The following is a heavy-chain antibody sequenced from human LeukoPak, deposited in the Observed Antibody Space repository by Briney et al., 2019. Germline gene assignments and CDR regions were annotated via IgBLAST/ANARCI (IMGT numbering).Heavy chain of an antibody. CDR2: ISAYNGNT. Sequence: ASVKVSSKASRDTFTDDGISCVREAPGQGLECMGWISAYNGNTNSAQTLQGRVTITTDTSTSTAYMELRNLRSDDTAVFYCASAGGLRLHPTFDFWGQGALVTVSS. CDR1: RDTFTDDG. CDR3: ASAGGLRLHPTFDF. V-gene: IGHV1-18*01. D-gene: IGHD5-24*01. J-gene: IGHJ4*02.